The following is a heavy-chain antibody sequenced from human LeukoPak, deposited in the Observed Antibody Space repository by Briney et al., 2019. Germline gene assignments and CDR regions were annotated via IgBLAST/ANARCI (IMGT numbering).Heavy chain of an antibody. Sequence: GGSLRLSSAASGFTFSSYSMNWVRQAPGKGLEWVSSISSSSSYIYYADSVKGRFTISRDNAKNSLYLQMNSLRAEDTAVYYCARQWLPAPDYWGQGTLVTVSS. V-gene: IGHV3-21*01. CDR3: ARQWLPAPDY. CDR2: ISSSSSYI. D-gene: IGHD6-19*01. CDR1: GFTFSSYS. J-gene: IGHJ4*02.